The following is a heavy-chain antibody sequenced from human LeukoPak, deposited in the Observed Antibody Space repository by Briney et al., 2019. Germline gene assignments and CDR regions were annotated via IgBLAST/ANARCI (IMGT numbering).Heavy chain of an antibody. CDR2: IKQDGSEK. D-gene: IGHD6-13*01. CDR1: GFTFSSYW. J-gene: IGHJ4*02. V-gene: IGHV3-7*03. Sequence: GGSLRLSCAASGFTFSSYWMSWVRQAPGKGLEWVANIKQDGSEKYYVDPVKGRFTISRDNAKNSLYLQMNSLRAEDTAVYYCARGAPGIAAAGTGDYWGQGTLVTVSS. CDR3: ARGAPGIAAAGTGDY.